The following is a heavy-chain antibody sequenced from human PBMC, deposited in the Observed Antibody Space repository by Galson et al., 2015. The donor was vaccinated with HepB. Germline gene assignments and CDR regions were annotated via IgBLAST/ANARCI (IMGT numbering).Heavy chain of an antibody. CDR1: GGTFSSYA. V-gene: IGHV1-69*13. J-gene: IGHJ6*02. D-gene: IGHD4-11*01. CDR3: ARGVTTGSRSYYGMDV. CDR2: IIPIFGTA. Sequence: SVKVPCKASGGTFSSYAISWVRQAPGQGLEWMGGIIPIFGTANYAQKFQGRVTITADESTSTAYMELSSLRSEDTAVYYCARGVTTGSRSYYGMDVWGQGTTVTVSS.